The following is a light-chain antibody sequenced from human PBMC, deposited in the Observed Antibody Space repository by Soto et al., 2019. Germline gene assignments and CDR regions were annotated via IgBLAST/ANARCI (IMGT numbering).Light chain of an antibody. V-gene: IGKV1-39*01. J-gene: IGKJ4*01. Sequence: DIQMTQSPSFLSASVGDRVTITCRASQSVISYVNWYQQKPGKVPKLLIYVTSSLQSGVPSRFSGSGSGTDFTLTISSLQPEDFATYYCQQSYTTPTFGGGTKVEIK. CDR3: QQSYTTPT. CDR1: QSVISY. CDR2: VTS.